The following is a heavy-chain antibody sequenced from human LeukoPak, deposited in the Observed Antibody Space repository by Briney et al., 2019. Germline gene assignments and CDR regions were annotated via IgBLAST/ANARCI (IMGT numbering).Heavy chain of an antibody. D-gene: IGHD6-6*01. J-gene: IGHJ4*02. CDR1: GFTVSSNY. V-gene: IGHV3-53*01. CDR3: ARAPERGGHSSSPDY. CDR2: IYISGDT. Sequence: GGSLRLSCAASGFTVSSNYMNWVRQAPGKGLEWVSVIYISGDTYYADSVKGRFTISRDNSKNTLYLQMNSLRADDTAVYYCARAPERGGHSSSPDYWGQGTLVTVSS.